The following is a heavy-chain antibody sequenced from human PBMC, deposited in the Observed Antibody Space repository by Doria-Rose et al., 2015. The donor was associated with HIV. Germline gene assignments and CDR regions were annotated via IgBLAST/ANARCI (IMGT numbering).Heavy chain of an antibody. CDR2: ISSSGTT. D-gene: IGHD3-10*01. V-gene: IGHV4-30-4*01. Sequence: QVQLQESGPGLVRPSQTLSLTCTVSGDSISSGDSFWSWIRQPPGKGPEWIGYISSSGTTYYYPSLRGRLTISLAASKNQSSVNRNSVTAADTAVYYCARARNYGFPHFFDFWGQGTLVTVSS. CDR1: GDSISSGDSF. J-gene: IGHJ4*02. CDR3: ARARNYGFPHFFDF.